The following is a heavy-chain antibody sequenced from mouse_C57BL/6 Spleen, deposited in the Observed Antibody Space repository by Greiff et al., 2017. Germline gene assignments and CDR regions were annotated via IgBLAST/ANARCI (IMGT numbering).Heavy chain of an antibody. D-gene: IGHD2-12*01. CDR3: ARGTTRYFDY. CDR2: ISGGGGNT. Sequence: EVKLMESGGGLVKPGGSLKLSCAASGFTFSSYTMSWVRQTPEKRLEWVATISGGGGNTYYPDSVKGRFTISRDNAKNTLYLQMSSLRSEDTALYYCARGTTRYFDYWGQGTTLTVSS. J-gene: IGHJ2*01. CDR1: GFTFSSYT. V-gene: IGHV5-9*01.